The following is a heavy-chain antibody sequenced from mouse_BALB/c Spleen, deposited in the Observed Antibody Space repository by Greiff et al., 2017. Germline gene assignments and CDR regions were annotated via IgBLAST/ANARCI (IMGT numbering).Heavy chain of an antibody. D-gene: IGHD2-1*01. J-gene: IGHJ4*01. Sequence: VQLQQSAAELARPGASVKMSCKASGYTFTSYTMHWVKQRPGQGLEWIGYINPSSGYTEYNQKFKDKTTLTADKSSSTAYMQLSSLTSEDSAVYYCARLDGNYLYYAMDYWGQGTSVTVSS. CDR1: GYTFTSYT. CDR2: INPSSGYT. V-gene: IGHV1-4*02. CDR3: ARLDGNYLYYAMDY.